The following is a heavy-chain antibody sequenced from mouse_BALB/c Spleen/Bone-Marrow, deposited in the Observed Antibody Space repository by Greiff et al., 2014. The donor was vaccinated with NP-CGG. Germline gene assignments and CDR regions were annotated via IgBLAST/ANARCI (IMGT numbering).Heavy chain of an antibody. D-gene: IGHD2-12*01. CDR3: ARVPAYYTYAMDY. Sequence: VMLVESGPGLVAPSQSLSITCTVSGFSLTSYGVHWVRQPPGKGLEWLGVIWAGGGTNYNSALMSRLSISKDNSKSQVFLKMNSLQTDDTAMYYCARVPAYYTYAMDYWGQGTSVTVSS. J-gene: IGHJ4*01. CDR1: GFSLTSYG. V-gene: IGHV2-9*02. CDR2: IWAGGGT.